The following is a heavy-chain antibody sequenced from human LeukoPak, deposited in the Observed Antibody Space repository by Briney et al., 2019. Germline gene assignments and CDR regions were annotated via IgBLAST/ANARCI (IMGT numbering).Heavy chain of an antibody. V-gene: IGHV1-46*01. CDR3: AREITMVRGVMRYFDY. J-gene: IGHJ4*02. CDR2: INPSGGST. Sequence: ASVKVSCKASGYTFTSYYMHWVRQAPGQGLDWMGIINPSGGSTSYAQKFQGGVTMTRDTSTSTVYMELSSLRSEDTAVYYCAREITMVRGVMRYFDYWGQGTLATVSS. CDR1: GYTFTSYY. D-gene: IGHD3-10*01.